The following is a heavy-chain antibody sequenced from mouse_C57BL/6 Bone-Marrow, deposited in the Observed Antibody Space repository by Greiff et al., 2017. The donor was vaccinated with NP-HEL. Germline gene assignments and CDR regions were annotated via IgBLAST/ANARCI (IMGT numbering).Heavy chain of an antibody. V-gene: IGHV1-81*01. CDR1: GYTFTSYG. Sequence: QVQLQQSGAELARPGASVKLSCKASGYTFTSYGISWVKQRTGQGLEWIGEIYPRSGNTYYNEKFKGKATLTADKSSSTAYMELRSLTSEDSAVYFCARRGCSYWFAYWGQGTLVTVSA. D-gene: IGHD1-1*01. J-gene: IGHJ3*01. CDR2: IYPRSGNT. CDR3: ARRGCSYWFAY.